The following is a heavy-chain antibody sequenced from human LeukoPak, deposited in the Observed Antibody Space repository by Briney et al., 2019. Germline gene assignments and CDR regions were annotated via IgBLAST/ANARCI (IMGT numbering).Heavy chain of an antibody. J-gene: IGHJ5*02. D-gene: IGHD2-2*02. Sequence: SVKVSCKASGGTFSSYTISWVRQAPGQGLEWMGRIIPILGIANYAQKFQGRVTITADKSTSTAYVELSSLRSEDTAVYYCAREPYCSSTSCYTDWFDPWGQGTLVTVSS. V-gene: IGHV1-69*04. CDR3: AREPYCSSTSCYTDWFDP. CDR2: IIPILGIA. CDR1: GGTFSSYT.